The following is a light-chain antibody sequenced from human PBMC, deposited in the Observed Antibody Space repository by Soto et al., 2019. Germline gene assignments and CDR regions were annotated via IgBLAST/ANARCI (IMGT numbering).Light chain of an antibody. Sequence: DIQMTQSPSSLSASVGDRVTITCQASEDINRYLNWYQQKPGKVPRLLIYDISNLEVGVPSRFSGSGSGTDLTFTITSLQPEDVATYFCQQYGNVPLTFGGGTKVDIK. CDR3: QQYGNVPLT. CDR1: EDINRY. J-gene: IGKJ4*01. V-gene: IGKV1-33*01. CDR2: DIS.